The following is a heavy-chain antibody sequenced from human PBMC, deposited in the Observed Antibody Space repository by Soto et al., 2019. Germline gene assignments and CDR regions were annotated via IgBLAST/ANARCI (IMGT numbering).Heavy chain of an antibody. Sequence: AGGSLRLSCAASGFTFSSYSMNWVRQAPGKGLEWVSSISSSSSYIYYADSVKGRFTISRDNAKNSLYLQMNSLRAEDTAVYYCARGFGYSGYDFGYYYYYGMDVWGQGTTVTVSS. J-gene: IGHJ6*02. V-gene: IGHV3-21*01. D-gene: IGHD5-12*01. CDR1: GFTFSSYS. CDR2: ISSSSSYI. CDR3: ARGFGYSGYDFGYYYYYGMDV.